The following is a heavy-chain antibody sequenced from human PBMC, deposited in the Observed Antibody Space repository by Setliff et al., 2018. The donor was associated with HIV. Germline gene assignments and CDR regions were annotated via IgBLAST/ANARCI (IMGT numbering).Heavy chain of an antibody. CDR1: GFTFSVSA. D-gene: IGHD1-26*01. V-gene: IGHV3-73*01. CDR2: IRSKANRYTT. CDR3: ARRVSGSYYPYSDY. J-gene: IGHJ4*02. Sequence: PGESLKISCRASGFTFSVSAIHWVRQVPGVGLEWVGRIRSKANRYTTTYAASVKGRFTVSRDDSENMAYLQMNSLNIEDTAIYYCARRVSGSYYPYSDYWGQGTLVTVSS.